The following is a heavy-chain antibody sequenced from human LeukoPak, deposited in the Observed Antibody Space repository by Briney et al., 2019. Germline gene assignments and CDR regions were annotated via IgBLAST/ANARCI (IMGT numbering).Heavy chain of an antibody. CDR3: ARGPQRYSSGWYYLDS. CDR2: IYYSGST. CDR1: GGSISNNY. Sequence: SETLSLTCTVSGGSISNNYWTWIRQPPGRGLEWIGYIYYSGSTNYNPSLKSRVTISVDTSKNQFSLKLSSVTAADTAVYYCARGPQRYSSGWYYLDSWGQGALVTVSS. D-gene: IGHD6-19*01. V-gene: IGHV4-59*08. J-gene: IGHJ4*02.